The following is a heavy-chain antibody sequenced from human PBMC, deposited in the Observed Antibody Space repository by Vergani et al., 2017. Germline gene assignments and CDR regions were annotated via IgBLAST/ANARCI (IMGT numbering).Heavy chain of an antibody. CDR3: ARGREILRATFDY. CDR2: ISTHNGNT. D-gene: IGHD4-17*01. V-gene: IGHV1-18*01. Sequence: QVQLVQSGAEVKKPGSSVKVSCKASGATFRSNTISWVRQAPGQGLEWMGWISTHNGNTNYAQKLQGRVTMTTDTSTSTAYMDLRSLRYDDTAVYFCARGREILRATFDYWGQGTLVTVSS. CDR1: GATFRSNT. J-gene: IGHJ4*02.